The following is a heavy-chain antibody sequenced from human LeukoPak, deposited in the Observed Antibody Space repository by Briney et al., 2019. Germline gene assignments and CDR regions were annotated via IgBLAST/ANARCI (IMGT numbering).Heavy chain of an antibody. CDR2: ISSSSSYI. Sequence: GSLRLSCAASGFIFSRNNMNWVRQAPGKGLEWVSSISSSSSYIYYADSVKGRFTISRDNAKNSLYLQMNSLRAEDTAVYYCARSGRRNDYWGQGTLVTVSS. D-gene: IGHD1-14*01. J-gene: IGHJ4*02. CDR3: ARSGRRNDY. V-gene: IGHV3-21*01. CDR1: GFIFSRNN.